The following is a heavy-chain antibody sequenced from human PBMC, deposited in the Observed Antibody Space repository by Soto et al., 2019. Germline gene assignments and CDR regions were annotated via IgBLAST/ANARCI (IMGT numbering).Heavy chain of an antibody. CDR3: TIGRRQLAQFAN. V-gene: IGHV3-15*01. CDR2: IKSESVGGAL. Sequence: EVQLVESGGVLVKPGGPLRLSCAVSGFTISDAWMSWVRQAPGKGREWVAGIKSESVGGALDYAPLVKGRLGVSRDDSINTLFLQMNSLRDDDTGVYDCTIGRRQLAQFANLGLGTLVSVSS. D-gene: IGHD6-6*01. CDR1: GFTISDAW. J-gene: IGHJ4*02.